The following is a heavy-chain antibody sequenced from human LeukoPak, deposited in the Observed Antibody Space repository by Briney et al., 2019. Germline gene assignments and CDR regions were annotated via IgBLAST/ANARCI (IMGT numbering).Heavy chain of an antibody. J-gene: IGHJ6*03. CDR2: ISSSGST. V-gene: IGHV4-61*02. CDR1: GDSISSGDYY. D-gene: IGHD3-3*01. Sequence: SETLSLTCTVSGDSISSGDYYWSWIRQPAGKGLEWIGRISSSGSTNYNPSLKSRVTISVDTSKNQFSLKLSSVTAADTAVYYCASLPGPYDFWSGYYYYMDVWGKGTTVTVSS. CDR3: ASLPGPYDFWSGYYYYMDV.